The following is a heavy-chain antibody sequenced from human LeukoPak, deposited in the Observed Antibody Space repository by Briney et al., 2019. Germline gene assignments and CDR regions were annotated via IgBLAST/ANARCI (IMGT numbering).Heavy chain of an antibody. J-gene: IGHJ4*02. V-gene: IGHV4-39*01. CDR3: ASVGYCSSTSCSPVDTARDY. Sequence: PSETLSLTCTVSGGSISSSSYYWGWIRQPPGKGLEWIGSIYYSGSTYYNPSLKSRVTISVDTSKNQFSLKLSSVTAADTAVYYCASVGYCSSTSCSPVDTARDYWGQGTLVTVSS. CDR2: IYYSGST. D-gene: IGHD2-2*01. CDR1: GGSISSSSYY.